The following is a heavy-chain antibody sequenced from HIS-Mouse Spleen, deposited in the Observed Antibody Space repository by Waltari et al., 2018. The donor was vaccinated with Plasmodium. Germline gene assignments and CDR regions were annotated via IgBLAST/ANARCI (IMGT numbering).Heavy chain of an antibody. CDR1: GCSISSSY. Sequence: QVQLQESGPGLVKPSETLSLTCSVSGCSISSSYWSWIRQPPGKGLEWTGYLYYSGSTNYNPSLKSRVTIAVDTSKNQFSLKLSSVTTADTAVYYCARGGYSSSSYFFDYWGQGTLVTGSS. J-gene: IGHJ4*02. CDR3: ARGGYSSSSYFFDY. CDR2: LYYSGST. D-gene: IGHD6-6*01. V-gene: IGHV4-59*01.